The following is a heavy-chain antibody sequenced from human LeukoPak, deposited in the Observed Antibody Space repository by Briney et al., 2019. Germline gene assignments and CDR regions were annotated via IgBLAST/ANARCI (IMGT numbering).Heavy chain of an antibody. CDR2: TYGGGST. J-gene: IGHJ3*02. D-gene: IGHD6-19*01. V-gene: IGHV3-53*01. Sequence: GGSLRLSCAASGFSVSGNYISWVRQAPGQGLEWVSVTYGGGSTYYADSVKGRLTISRDNSKNTLFLQMNSLRAEDTAVYYCARDKTEQWLVLEAFDIWGQGTVVTVSS. CDR3: ARDKTEQWLVLEAFDI. CDR1: GFSVSGNY.